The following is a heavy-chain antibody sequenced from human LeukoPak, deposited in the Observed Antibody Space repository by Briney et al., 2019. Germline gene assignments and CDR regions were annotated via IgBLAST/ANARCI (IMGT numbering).Heavy chain of an antibody. V-gene: IGHV1-18*01. J-gene: IGHJ3*02. CDR1: GYTFTSYG. D-gene: IGHD3-22*01. CDR2: ISAYNGNT. CDR3: ARGQDDSSGWRSDAFDI. Sequence: ASVKVSCKASGYTFTSYGISWVRQAPGQGLEWMGWISAYNGNTNYAQKLQGRVTMTTDTSTSTAYMELRSLRSDDTAVYYCARGQDDSSGWRSDAFDIWGQGTMVTVSS.